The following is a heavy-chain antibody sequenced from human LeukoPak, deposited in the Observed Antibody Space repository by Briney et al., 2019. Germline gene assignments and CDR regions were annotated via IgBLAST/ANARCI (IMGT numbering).Heavy chain of an antibody. CDR3: ARDGKYYDILTGYLTYYYGMDV. J-gene: IGHJ6*02. CDR2: TYCRSKWYN. Sequence: SQTLSLTCAISGDSVSSNSAAWHWIRQSPSRGLEWLGRTYCRSKWYNDYAVSVKSRITINPDTSKNQFSLQLNSVTPEDTAVYYCARDGKYYDILTGYLTYYYGMDVWGQGTTVTVSS. V-gene: IGHV6-1*01. D-gene: IGHD3-9*01. CDR1: GDSVSSNSAA.